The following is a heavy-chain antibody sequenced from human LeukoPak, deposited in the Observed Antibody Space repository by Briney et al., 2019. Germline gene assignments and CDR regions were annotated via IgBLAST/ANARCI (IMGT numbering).Heavy chain of an antibody. CDR1: GFTFSSYW. D-gene: IGHD3-22*01. J-gene: IGHJ3*02. CDR3: ARGGYYSLDAFDI. V-gene: IGHV3-74*01. Sequence: GGSLRLSCAASGFTFSSYWMHWVRQAPGKRLVWVSRINSDGSSTSYADSVKGRFTISRDNAKNTLYLQMNSLRAEDTAVYYCARGGYYSLDAFDIWGQGTMITVSS. CDR2: INSDGSST.